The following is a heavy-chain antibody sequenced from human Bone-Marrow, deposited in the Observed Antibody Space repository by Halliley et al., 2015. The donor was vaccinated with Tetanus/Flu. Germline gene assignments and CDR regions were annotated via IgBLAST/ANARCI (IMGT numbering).Heavy chain of an antibody. Sequence: SLRLSCAASGFSVSNNHMNWVRQAPGKGLEWVSHIHAFGTAFYADSVKGRFTISRDTSSNTVILQLNSLRVEDTAVYYCATYDTSGWWGFFDSWGQGALVTLSS. CDR2: IHAFGTA. V-gene: IGHV3-53*01. J-gene: IGHJ4*02. CDR1: GFSVSNNH. D-gene: IGHD6-13*01. CDR3: ATYDTSGWWGFFDS.